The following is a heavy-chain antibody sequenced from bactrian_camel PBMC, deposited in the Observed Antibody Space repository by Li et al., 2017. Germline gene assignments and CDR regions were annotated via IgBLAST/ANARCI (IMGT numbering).Heavy chain of an antibody. CDR3: AASTLPCDGQFYARKLDANS. CDR1: GSSYC. V-gene: IGHV3S53*01. Sequence: HVQLVESGGGAVETGGSLRLSCEWSGSSYCLGWFRQVPGKEREGIAAISGDGRTNYADSVKGRFTISGDNAKNTLYLQMNSLKPEDTGTYYCAASTLPCDGQFYARKLDANSWAQGTQVTVS. J-gene: IGHJ6*01. CDR2: ISGDGRT. D-gene: IGHD1*01.